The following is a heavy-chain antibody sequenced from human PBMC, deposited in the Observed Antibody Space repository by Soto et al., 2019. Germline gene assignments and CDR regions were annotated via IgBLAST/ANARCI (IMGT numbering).Heavy chain of an antibody. V-gene: IGHV5-10-1*01. CDR1: GYSFSNYW. CDR2: IDPSDSYT. CDR3: ARHEEMFLGSGSSSWYNWFDP. D-gene: IGHD6-13*01. J-gene: IGHJ5*02. Sequence: GESLKISCKGSGYSFSNYWISWVRQMPGKGLEWMGRIDPSDSYTNYSPSFQGHVTISADKSISTAYLQWSSLKASDTAMYYCARHEEMFLGSGSSSWYNWFDPWGQGTLVTVSS.